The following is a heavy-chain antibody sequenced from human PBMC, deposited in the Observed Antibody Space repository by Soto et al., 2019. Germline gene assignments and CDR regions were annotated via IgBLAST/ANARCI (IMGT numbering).Heavy chain of an antibody. CDR1: GYTFNNYP. CDR3: ARKDYYDSGMYYFDY. D-gene: IGHD3-22*01. Sequence: QVQVVQSGAAVKKPGASVKVSCKTSGYTFNNYPIHWVRQAPGQGLEWMGWINPANGDTGYSQKFQDRVTISRDTSASTAYMELSSLRSEDTAVYYCARKDYYDSGMYYFDYWVQGPLVTVSS. J-gene: IGHJ4*02. V-gene: IGHV1-3*01. CDR2: INPANGDT.